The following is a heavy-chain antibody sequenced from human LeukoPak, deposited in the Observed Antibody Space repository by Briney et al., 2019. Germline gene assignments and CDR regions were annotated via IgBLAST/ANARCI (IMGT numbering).Heavy chain of an antibody. CDR2: ITGHGGTT. V-gene: IGHV3-23*01. J-gene: IGHJ4*02. Sequence: PGGSLRLSCAASRFTFSSYAMSWVRQAPGKGLEWVSSITGHGGTTYYADSVRGRFTVSRDNSNNTLYLQMNSLRAEDTAVYYCAKDRPFGDFRRRDPDFCGQGTLVTVSS. CDR1: RFTFSSYA. D-gene: IGHD4-17*01. CDR3: AKDRPFGDFRRRDPDF.